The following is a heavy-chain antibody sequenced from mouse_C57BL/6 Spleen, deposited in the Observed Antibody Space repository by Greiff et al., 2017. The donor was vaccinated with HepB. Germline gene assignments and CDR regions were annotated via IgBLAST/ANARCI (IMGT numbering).Heavy chain of an antibody. CDR3: ARNGYDSVFAY. V-gene: IGHV2-2*01. D-gene: IGHD2-4*01. CDR2: IWSGGST. CDR1: GFSLTSYG. Sequence: VQLQQSGPGLVQPSQCLSITCTVSGFSLTSYGVHWVRQSPGKGLEWLGVIWSGGSTDYNAAFISRLSISKDNSKSQVFFKMNSLQADDTAIYYWARNGYDSVFAYWGQGTLVTVSA. J-gene: IGHJ3*01.